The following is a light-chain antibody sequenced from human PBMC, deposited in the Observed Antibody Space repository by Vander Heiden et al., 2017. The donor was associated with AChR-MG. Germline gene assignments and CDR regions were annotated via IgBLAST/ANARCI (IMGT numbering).Light chain of an antibody. CDR3: HQLTRYPR. CDR2: SAS. CDR1: LGITNY. V-gene: IGKV1-9*01. Sequence: DVQLTQSPSFLSASIGDRVTITCRASLGITNYLAWYQQKPGKAPNLLIYSASTLQSGVPPRFSGSGSETEFTLTIASLQPEDSATYYCHQLTRYPRFGLRTRLEIK. J-gene: IGKJ5*01.